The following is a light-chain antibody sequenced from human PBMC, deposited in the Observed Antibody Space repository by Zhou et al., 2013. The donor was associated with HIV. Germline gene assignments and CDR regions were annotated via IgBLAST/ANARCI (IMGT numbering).Light chain of an antibody. CDR3: QQYNNWLSLT. CDR2: GAS. J-gene: IGKJ4*01. CDR1: QSVSSN. V-gene: IGKV3-15*01. Sequence: EIVMTQSPATLSVSPGERATLSCRASQSVSSNLAWYQQKPGQAPRPLISGASTRATGFPARFSGSGSGTEFTLTISSMQSEDFAVYYCQQYNNWLSLTFGGGTKVEIK.